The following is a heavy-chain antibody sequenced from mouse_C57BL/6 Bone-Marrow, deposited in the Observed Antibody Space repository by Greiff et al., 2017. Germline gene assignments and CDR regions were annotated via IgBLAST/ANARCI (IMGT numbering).Heavy chain of an antibody. V-gene: IGHV2-6*01. CDR2: IWGVGST. CDR1: GFSLTSYG. CDR3: ASGLYDYPFAY. Sequence: VKLVESGPGLVAPSQSLSITCTVSGFSLTSYGVDWVRQSTGKGLEWLGVIWGVGSTNYNSALKSRLSISKDNSKSQVFLKMNSLQTDDTAMYYCASGLYDYPFAYWGQGTLVTVSA. J-gene: IGHJ3*01. D-gene: IGHD2-4*01.